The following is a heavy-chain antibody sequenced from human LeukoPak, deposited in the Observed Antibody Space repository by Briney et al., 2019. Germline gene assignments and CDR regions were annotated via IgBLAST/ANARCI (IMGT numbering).Heavy chain of an antibody. J-gene: IGHJ3*02. CDR2: INHSGST. D-gene: IGHD3-22*01. V-gene: IGHV4-34*01. CDR1: GGSFSGYY. CDR3: ARTRYYDSSGYAGNDAFDI. Sequence: SETLSLTCAVYGGSFSGYYWSWLRQPPGKGLEWIGEINHSGSTNYNPSLKSRVTISVDTSKNQFSLKLSSVTAADTAVYYCARTRYYDSSGYAGNDAFDIWGQGTMVTVSS.